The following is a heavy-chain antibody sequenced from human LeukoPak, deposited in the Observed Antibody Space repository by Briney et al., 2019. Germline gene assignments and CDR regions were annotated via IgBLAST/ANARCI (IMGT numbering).Heavy chain of an antibody. J-gene: IGHJ5*02. V-gene: IGHV1-46*03. CDR3: VRDNSRNSRGWWFDP. CDR2: INPSGTST. Sequence: ASVKVSCKASGFTFTNYYMHWVRQAPGQGLKWLGLINPSGTSTNYAQKFRGRVTMTRDTSTSTLYMELSSLRSEDTAVYYCVRDNSRNSRGWWFDPWGQGTLVTVSS. D-gene: IGHD2/OR15-2a*01. CDR1: GFTFTNYY.